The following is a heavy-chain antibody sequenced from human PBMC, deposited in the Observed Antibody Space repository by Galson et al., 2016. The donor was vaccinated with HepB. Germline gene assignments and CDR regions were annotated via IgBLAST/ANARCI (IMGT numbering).Heavy chain of an antibody. Sequence: SLRLSCAASGFIFSNHAVSWVRQAPGKGLEWVASIRGSGIGTFYGESVKGRFTISRDNSNDTLFLQMNSLRAEDTAIYYCAKGGGSDSSNSCSSDVWGQGTTVTVSS. J-gene: IGHJ6*02. D-gene: IGHD2-2*01. CDR2: IRGSGIGT. CDR3: AKGGGSDSSNSCSSDV. CDR1: GFIFSNHA. V-gene: IGHV3-23*01.